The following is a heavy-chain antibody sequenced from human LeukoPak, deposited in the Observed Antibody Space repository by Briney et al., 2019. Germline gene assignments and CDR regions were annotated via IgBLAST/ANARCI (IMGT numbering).Heavy chain of an antibody. CDR1: GYTFTGYY. V-gene: IGHV1-2*02. J-gene: IGHJ4*02. D-gene: IGHD2-2*01. CDR2: INPNSGGT. Sequence: ASVKVSCKASGYTFTGYYMHGVRQAPGQGLEWMGWINPNSGGTNYAQKFQGRVTMTRDTSISTAYMELSRLRSDDTAVYYCARDRPQINDGIVVVPAADFDYWGQGTLVTVSS. CDR3: ARDRPQINDGIVVVPAADFDY.